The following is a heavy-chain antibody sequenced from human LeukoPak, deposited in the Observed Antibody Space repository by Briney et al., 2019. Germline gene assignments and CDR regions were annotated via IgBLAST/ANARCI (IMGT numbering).Heavy chain of an antibody. D-gene: IGHD1-14*01. CDR2: IIPIFGTA. CDR3: AKAALGIYTQHDD. CDR1: GGTFSSYA. Sequence: SVKVSCKASGGTFSSYAISWVRQAPGQGLEWMGGIIPIFGTANYAQKFQGRVTITADESTSTAYMELSSLRSEDTAVYYCAKAALGIYTQHDDWGQGTLVTVSS. V-gene: IGHV1-69*13. J-gene: IGHJ4*02.